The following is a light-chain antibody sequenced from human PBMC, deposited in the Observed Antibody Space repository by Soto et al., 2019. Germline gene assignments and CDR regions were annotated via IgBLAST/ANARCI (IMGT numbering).Light chain of an antibody. CDR3: QQHDNLPLT. CDR1: QDISDY. V-gene: IGKV1-33*01. J-gene: IGKJ4*01. CDR2: DAS. Sequence: DIQMTQSPSSLSASVGERVTITCQASQDISDYINWYQQKAGKAPKLLIFDASNLDTGVPSRFSGSGFATDFTFTISSLQAEDIATYYCQQHDNLPLTFGGGTKVEIK.